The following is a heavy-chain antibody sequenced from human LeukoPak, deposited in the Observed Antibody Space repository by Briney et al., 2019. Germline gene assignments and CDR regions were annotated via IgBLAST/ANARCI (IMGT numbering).Heavy chain of an antibody. J-gene: IGHJ4*02. CDR3: ARTTSFMFYY. V-gene: IGHV3-7*03. D-gene: IGHD1-1*01. CDR2: IKRDGSER. CDR1: GFTFGNYW. Sequence: GGSLRLSCAVSGFTFGNYWMSWVRQTPGRGPEWAANIKRDGSERYYVDSVKGRFTISRDNAKSSLFLEMSSLRVEDTAVYYCARTTSFMFYYWGQGTLVTVSS.